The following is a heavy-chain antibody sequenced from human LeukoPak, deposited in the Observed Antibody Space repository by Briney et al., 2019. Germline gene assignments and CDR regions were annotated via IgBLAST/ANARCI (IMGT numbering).Heavy chain of an antibody. CDR2: ISGDGAST. V-gene: IGHV3-23*01. D-gene: IGHD3-10*01. CDR3: AKDSYVSGRPLHTFDV. J-gene: IGHJ3*01. Sequence: GGSLRLSCAASGFTFSIHAMTWVRQAPGKGLEWVSGISGDGASTHYAESVKGQFTISRDNSQNTLFLQMNSLRVEDTAIYYCAKDSYVSGRPLHTFDVWGQGTMVTVSS. CDR1: GFTFSIHA.